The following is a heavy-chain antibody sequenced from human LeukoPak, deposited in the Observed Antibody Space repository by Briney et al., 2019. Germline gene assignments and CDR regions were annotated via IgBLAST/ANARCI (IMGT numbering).Heavy chain of an antibody. CDR2: IKQDGSEK. V-gene: IGHV3-7*01. Sequence: GGSLRLSCAASGFTFSSYWMSWVRQAPGKGLEWVANIKQDGSEKFYVDSVEGRFTISRDNAKNSLYLQMNSLRAEDTALYYCARDAYYYGMDVWGRGTTVTVSS. J-gene: IGHJ6*02. CDR3: ARDAYYYGMDV. CDR1: GFTFSSYW.